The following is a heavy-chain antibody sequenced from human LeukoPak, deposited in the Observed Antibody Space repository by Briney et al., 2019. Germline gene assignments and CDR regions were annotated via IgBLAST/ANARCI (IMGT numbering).Heavy chain of an antibody. Sequence: ASVKVSCKASGYTFTSYGISWVRQAPGQGLEWMGWISTYNGNTNYAQKLQGRVTTTTDTSTSTAYMELRSLRSDDTAVYYCARADRELAGYDYVWGSQKSLFYWGQGTLVTVSS. CDR2: ISTYNGNT. J-gene: IGHJ4*02. D-gene: IGHD3-16*01. V-gene: IGHV1-18*01. CDR3: ARADRELAGYDYVWGSQKSLFY. CDR1: GYTFTSYG.